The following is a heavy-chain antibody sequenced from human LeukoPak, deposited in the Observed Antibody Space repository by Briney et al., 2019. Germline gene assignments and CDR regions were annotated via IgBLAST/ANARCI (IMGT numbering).Heavy chain of an antibody. J-gene: IGHJ6*03. V-gene: IGHV1-2*02. CDR1: GYTFTGYY. Sequence: ASVKVSCKASGYTFTGYYMHWVRQAPGQGLEWMGWINPNSGGTNYAQKFQGRVTMTRDTSISTAYMELSRLRSDDTAVYYCARVGVDIAAAGWEEYYYYMDVWGKGTTVTVSS. CDR2: INPNSGGT. D-gene: IGHD6-13*01. CDR3: ARVGVDIAAAGWEEYYYYMDV.